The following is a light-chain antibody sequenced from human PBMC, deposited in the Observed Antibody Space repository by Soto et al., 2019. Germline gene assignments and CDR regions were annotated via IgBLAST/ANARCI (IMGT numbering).Light chain of an antibody. J-gene: IGKJ2*01. CDR1: QSVSNSY. CDR3: QQYGSSPLYT. Sequence: EIVLTQSPGTLSLSPGGRATLSCRTSQSVSNSYLAWYQQKPGQAPRLLIYGASGRATSIPDRFSGSGSGTDFTLTISRLEPEDFAVYYCQQYGSSPLYTFGQGTKLEIK. V-gene: IGKV3-20*01. CDR2: GAS.